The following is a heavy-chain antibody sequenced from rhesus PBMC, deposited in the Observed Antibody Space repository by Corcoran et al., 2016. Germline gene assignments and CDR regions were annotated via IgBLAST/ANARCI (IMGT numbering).Heavy chain of an antibody. J-gene: IGHJ4*01. D-gene: IGHD2-27*01. CDR2: INGNGGTT. CDR1: GASIRRSW. V-gene: IGHV4-80*01. CDR3: MSGDKWSFDN. Sequence: QVQLQESGPGLVQPSETLSLTCAVSGASIRRSWWSWIRRPPGKGLEWSGEINGNGGTTNYNPSLKSRDTISADASSNRFSLKLTSVTASDTAVYYGMSGDKWSFDNWGHGVLVTVSS.